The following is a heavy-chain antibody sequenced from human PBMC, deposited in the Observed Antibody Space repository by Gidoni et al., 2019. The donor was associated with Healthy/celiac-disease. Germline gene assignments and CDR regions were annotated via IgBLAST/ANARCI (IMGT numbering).Heavy chain of an antibody. D-gene: IGHD3-10*01. CDR2: IKQDGSEK. V-gene: IGHV3-7*03. Sequence: EVQLVGSGGGLVQPGGSRRLSCSASGFTFSSYWMSWVRQAPGKGLEWVANIKQDGSEKYYVDSVKGRFTISRDNAKNSLYLQMNSLRAEDTAVYYCARVPGGRRVYFQHWGQGTLVTVSS. CDR3: ARVPGGRRVYFQH. J-gene: IGHJ1*01. CDR1: GFTFSSYW.